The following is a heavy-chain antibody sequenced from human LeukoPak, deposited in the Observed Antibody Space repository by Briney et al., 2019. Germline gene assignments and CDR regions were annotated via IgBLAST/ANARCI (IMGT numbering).Heavy chain of an antibody. CDR3: ARDPTGIYGALDY. J-gene: IGHJ4*02. CDR2: IRYDGSNK. CDR1: GFTFSSYG. V-gene: IGHV3-30*02. D-gene: IGHD4-17*01. Sequence: GGSLRLSCAASGFTFSSYGMHWVRQAPGKGLEWVAFIRYDGSNKYYADSVKGRFTISRDNSKNTLYLQMNSLRAEDTAVYYCARDPTGIYGALDYWGQGTLVTVSS.